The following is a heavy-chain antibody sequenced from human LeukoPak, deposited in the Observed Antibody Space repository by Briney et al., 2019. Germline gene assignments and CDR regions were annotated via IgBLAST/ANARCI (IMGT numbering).Heavy chain of an antibody. CDR2: INHSGST. J-gene: IGHJ4*02. CDR1: GFSFSIYW. D-gene: IGHD3-22*01. V-gene: IGHV4-34*01. CDR3: ARGWDDSSGYYRDFDY. Sequence: GSLRLSCAASGFSFSIYWMTWVRQAPGKGLEWIGEINHSGSTNYNPSLKSRVTISVDTSKNQFSLKLSSVTAADTAVYYCARGWDDSSGYYRDFDYWGQGTLVTVSS.